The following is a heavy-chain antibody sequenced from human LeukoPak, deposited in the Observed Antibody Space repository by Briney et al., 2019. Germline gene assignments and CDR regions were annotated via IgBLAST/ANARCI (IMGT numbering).Heavy chain of an antibody. D-gene: IGHD5-24*01. CDR1: GYSFTNYA. CDR2: INPANGYT. CDR3: AIRDGHTDH. V-gene: IGHV1-3*03. J-gene: IGHJ4*02. Sequence: ASVKVSCKASGYSFTNYAMHWVRQAPGQTIEWLAWINPANGYTRYSQQFQDRVTVTSDTSAATAYMDLSSLRSEDKAIYYCAIRDGHTDHWGQGTLVTVSS.